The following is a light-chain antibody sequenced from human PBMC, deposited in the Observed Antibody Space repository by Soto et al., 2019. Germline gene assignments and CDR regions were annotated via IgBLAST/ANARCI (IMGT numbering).Light chain of an antibody. J-gene: IGLJ3*02. V-gene: IGLV2-8*01. CDR2: EVS. CDR3: CSYAGSQTWV. Sequence: QSALTQPPSASGSPGQSVTISCTGTSSDVGGYNYVSWYQQHPGKAPKFLIYEVSKRPSGVPDRFSGSKSGNTASLTVSGLQAEDEADYYCCSYAGSQTWVFGGGTQLTVL. CDR1: SSDVGGYNY.